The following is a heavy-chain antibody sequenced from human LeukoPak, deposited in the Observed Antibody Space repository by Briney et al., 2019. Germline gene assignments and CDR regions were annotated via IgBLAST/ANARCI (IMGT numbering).Heavy chain of an antibody. CDR2: IYYSGST. CDR1: GGSIGSSSYY. D-gene: IGHD1-26*01. Sequence: PSETLSLTCTVSGGSIGSSSYYWGWIRQPPGKGLEWIGTIYYSGSTYYNPSLKSRVTISVDTSKNQFSLKLSSVTAADTAVYFCARRSGVGASPFDYWGQGTLVTVSS. J-gene: IGHJ4*02. V-gene: IGHV4-39*01. CDR3: ARRSGVGASPFDY.